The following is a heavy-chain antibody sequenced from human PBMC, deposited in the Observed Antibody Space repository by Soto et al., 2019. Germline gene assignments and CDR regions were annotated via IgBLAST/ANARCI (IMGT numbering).Heavy chain of an antibody. CDR1: GFSFSNYA. J-gene: IGHJ6*02. CDR3: GRFVLFSAPADYGFDV. Sequence: GGSLRLSCSASGFSFSNYALYWVRQAPGKGLHFVSAIGANAGVTYYGDSVKDRFTISRDNSKNTLYLQMIGLRAEDTAVYYCGRFVLFSAPADYGFDVWGRGTTVTAPS. CDR2: IGANAGVT. D-gene: IGHD2-2*01. V-gene: IGHV3-64D*06.